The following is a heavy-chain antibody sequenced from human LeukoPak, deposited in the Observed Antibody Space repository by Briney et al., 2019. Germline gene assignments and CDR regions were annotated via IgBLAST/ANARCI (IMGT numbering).Heavy chain of an antibody. V-gene: IGHV3-23*01. CDR3: AKGPPRIRPNWFDP. Sequence: SAISGSGGSTYYAGSVKGRFTISRDNSKNTLYLQMNSLRAEDTAVYYCAKGPPRIRPNWFDPWGQGTLVTVSS. CDR2: ISGSGGST. D-gene: IGHD3-3*02. J-gene: IGHJ5*02.